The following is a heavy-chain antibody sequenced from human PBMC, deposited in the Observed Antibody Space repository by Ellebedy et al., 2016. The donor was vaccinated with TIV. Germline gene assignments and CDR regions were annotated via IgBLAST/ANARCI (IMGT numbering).Heavy chain of an antibody. J-gene: IGHJ4*02. Sequence: SGPTLVKPTQTLTLTCTFSGFSLGTTGVDVGWFRQPPGKAMEWLALIYWDDDKRYSPSLKSRLTITKDTSKNQVVLTLTNMEPVDTAPYYCAQSPFRYYFDYWGQGTLVTVSS. CDR1: GFSLGTTGVD. V-gene: IGHV2-5*02. CDR3: AQSPFRYYFDY. CDR2: IYWDDDK. D-gene: IGHD3-16*02.